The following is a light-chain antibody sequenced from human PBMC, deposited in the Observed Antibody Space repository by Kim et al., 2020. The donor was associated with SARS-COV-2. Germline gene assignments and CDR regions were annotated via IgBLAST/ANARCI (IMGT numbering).Light chain of an antibody. CDR1: QSVSNY. Sequence: SASLGARVTIACRADQSVSNYVSWIQQKPGKAPRLLIYAASKLQNGVPSRFSGSESGAEFTLTISSLQPEDFATYFCQQTYQTPYTFGRGTKLEIK. CDR3: QQTYQTPYT. CDR2: AAS. V-gene: IGKV1-39*01. J-gene: IGKJ2*01.